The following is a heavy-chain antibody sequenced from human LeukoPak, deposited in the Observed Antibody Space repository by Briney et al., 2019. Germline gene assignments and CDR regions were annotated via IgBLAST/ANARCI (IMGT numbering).Heavy chain of an antibody. V-gene: IGHV4-34*01. D-gene: IGHD6-6*01. CDR1: GGSFSGYY. CDR2: INHSGST. J-gene: IGHJ5*02. Sequence: PSETLSLTCAVYGGSFSGYYWSWIRQPPGEGLEWIGEINHSGSTNYNPSLKSRVTISVDTSKNQFSLKLSSVTAADTAVYYCARPPVRVIAARGSWFDPWGQGTLVTVSS. CDR3: ARPPVRVIAARGSWFDP.